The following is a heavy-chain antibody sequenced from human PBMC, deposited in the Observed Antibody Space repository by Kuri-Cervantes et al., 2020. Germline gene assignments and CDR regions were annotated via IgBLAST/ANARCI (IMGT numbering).Heavy chain of an antibody. D-gene: IGHD2-15*01. Sequence: GESLKISCAASGFTFSSYGMHWVRQAPGKGLEWVAVIGYDGSNKYYADSVKGRFTISRDNSKSTLYLQMNSLRAEDTAIYYCAEAPVVAATLSHFDYWGQGTLVTVSS. CDR1: GFTFSSYG. CDR3: AEAPVVAATLSHFDY. CDR2: IGYDGSNK. J-gene: IGHJ4*02. V-gene: IGHV3-33*06.